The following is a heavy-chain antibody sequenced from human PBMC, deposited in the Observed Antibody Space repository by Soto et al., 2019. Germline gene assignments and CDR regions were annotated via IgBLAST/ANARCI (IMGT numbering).Heavy chain of an antibody. D-gene: IGHD6-6*01. CDR3: AREGIAARNFDY. V-gene: IGHV3-33*01. CDR2: IWYDGSNK. Sequence: QVQLVESGGGVVQPGRSPRLSCAASGFTFSSYGMHWVRQAPGKGLEWVAVIWYDGSNKYYADSVKGRFTISRDNSKNTLYLQMNSLRAEDTAVYYCAREGIAARNFDYWGQGTLVTVSS. CDR1: GFTFSSYG. J-gene: IGHJ4*02.